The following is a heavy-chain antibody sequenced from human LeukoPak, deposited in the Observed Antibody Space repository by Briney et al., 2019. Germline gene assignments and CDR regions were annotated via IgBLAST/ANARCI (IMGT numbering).Heavy chain of an antibody. CDR3: ARDVTPATL. J-gene: IGHJ4*02. CDR2: INHSGST. V-gene: IGHV4-34*01. D-gene: IGHD3-10*02. CDR1: GGSFSGYY. Sequence: SETLSLTCAVYGGSFSGYYWSWIRQPPGKGLEWIGEINHSGSTNYNPSLKSRVTISMDTSKNQFSLQLSSVTAADTAVYYCARDVTPATLWGQGTLVTVSS.